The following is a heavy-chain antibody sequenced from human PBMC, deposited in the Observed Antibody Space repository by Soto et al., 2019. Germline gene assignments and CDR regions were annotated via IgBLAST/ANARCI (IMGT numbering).Heavy chain of an antibody. CDR2: INAGSGNT. V-gene: IGHV1-3*01. CDR1: GYTFSAYT. D-gene: IGHD3-3*02. CDR3: ARDTETLGPRANDALDI. J-gene: IGHJ3*02. Sequence: QAQLVQSGAEMKKPGASVKVSCKATGYTFSAYTMNWVRQAHGQSLEWMGWINAGSGNTKYSQNCQGRVSITRDTSASTVYMELTGLTSEDTAVYYCARDTETLGPRANDALDIWGQGTMVTFSS.